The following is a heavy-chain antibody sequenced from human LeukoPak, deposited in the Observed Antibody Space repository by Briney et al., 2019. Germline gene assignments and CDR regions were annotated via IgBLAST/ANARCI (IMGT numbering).Heavy chain of an antibody. CDR2: ISGSGGTT. J-gene: IGHJ4*02. CDR1: GFTFSNYA. CDR3: AREDDAYNY. Sequence: GGSLRLSCAASGFTFSNYAMSWVRQAPGKGLEWVSVISGSGGTTHYADSVKGRFTISRDNSKNTLYLQMNSLRADDTAVYYCAREDDAYNYWGQGTLVTVSS. V-gene: IGHV3-23*01. D-gene: IGHD5-24*01.